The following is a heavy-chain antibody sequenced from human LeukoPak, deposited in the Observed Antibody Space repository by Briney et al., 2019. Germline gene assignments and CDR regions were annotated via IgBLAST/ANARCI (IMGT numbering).Heavy chain of an antibody. J-gene: IGHJ6*03. CDR3: AREPYSGYDPYYYYYYMDV. V-gene: IGHV3-30*02. D-gene: IGHD5-12*01. Sequence: SGGSLRLSCAASGFIFSNYGMHWVRQAPGKGLEWVAFIRYDESNKFYADSVKGRFTISRDNSKNILFLQMNSLRAEDTAVYYCAREPYSGYDPYYYYYYMDVWGKGTTVTVSS. CDR1: GFIFSNYG. CDR2: IRYDESNK.